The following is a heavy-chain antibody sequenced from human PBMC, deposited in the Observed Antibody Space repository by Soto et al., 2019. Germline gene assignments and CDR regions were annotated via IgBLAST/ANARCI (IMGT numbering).Heavy chain of an antibody. D-gene: IGHD4-17*01. CDR1: GGSISSYY. CDR3: ARLYGRDAFDI. J-gene: IGHJ3*02. Sequence: ETLSLTCTVSGGSISSYYWSWIRQPPGKGLEWIGYIYYSGSTNYNPSLKSRVTISVDTSKNQFSLKLSSVTAADTAVYYCARLYGRDAFDIWGQGTMVTVSS. CDR2: IYYSGST. V-gene: IGHV4-59*08.